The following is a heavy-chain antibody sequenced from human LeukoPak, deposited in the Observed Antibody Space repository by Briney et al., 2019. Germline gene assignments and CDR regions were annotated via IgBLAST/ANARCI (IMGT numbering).Heavy chain of an antibody. CDR1: GFTFDDYA. J-gene: IGHJ4*02. CDR3: AKDILAVVVPAAPFDY. V-gene: IGHV3-9*01. Sequence: PGRSLRLSCAASGFTFDDYAMHWVRQAPGKGLEWVSGISWNSGSIGYADSVKGRFTISRDNAKNSLYLQMNSLRAEDTALYYCAKDILAVVVPAAPFDYWGQGILVTVSS. CDR2: ISWNSGSI. D-gene: IGHD2-2*01.